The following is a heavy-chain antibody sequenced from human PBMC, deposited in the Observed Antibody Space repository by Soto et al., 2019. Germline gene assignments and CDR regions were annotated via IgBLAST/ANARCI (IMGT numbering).Heavy chain of an antibody. J-gene: IGHJ3*01. CDR2: ITDYNGNT. V-gene: IGHV1-18*04. CDR1: GYNFINYG. Sequence: QVQLMQSGAEVKKSGASVKVSCKASGYNFINYGINWVRQATGQGPEWKGWITDYNGNTNYARKFQGRITMTTDTATSTAYMELRSLRSDDTAVYFCARDDFGDLWRSPDVWGQGKMVTVSS. D-gene: IGHD4-17*01. CDR3: ARDDFGDLWRSPDV.